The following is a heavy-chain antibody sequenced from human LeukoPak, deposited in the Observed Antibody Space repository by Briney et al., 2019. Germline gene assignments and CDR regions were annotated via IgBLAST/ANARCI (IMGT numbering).Heavy chain of an antibody. CDR3: ARDQGVWFGELSLAFDP. CDR2: IIPIFGTG. Sequence: SVKVSCKASGGTFHSYVINWVRQAPGQGLEWMGQIIPIFGTGSNAQKFQGRVTITTDESTAYMKLSSLTSEDTAVYYCARDQGVWFGELSLAFDPWGQGTLVTVSS. CDR1: GGTFHSYV. V-gene: IGHV1-69*05. J-gene: IGHJ5*02. D-gene: IGHD3-10*01.